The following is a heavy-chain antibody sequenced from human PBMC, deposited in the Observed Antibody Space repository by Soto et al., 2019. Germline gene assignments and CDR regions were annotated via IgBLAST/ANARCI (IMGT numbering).Heavy chain of an antibody. V-gene: IGHV3-30-3*01. D-gene: IGHD4-4*01. CDR2: ISYDGSNE. CDR3: ARCEREGYSWYFDY. Sequence: QVQLVESGGGVVQPGRSLGLSCAASGFTFSIYSMHWVRQPPGKGLEWVAVISYDGSNENYADSVKGRFTISRDNSKNTLYLQMNSLRAEDTAVYYCARCEREGYSWYFDYWGQGTLVTVSS. J-gene: IGHJ4*02. CDR1: GFTFSIYS.